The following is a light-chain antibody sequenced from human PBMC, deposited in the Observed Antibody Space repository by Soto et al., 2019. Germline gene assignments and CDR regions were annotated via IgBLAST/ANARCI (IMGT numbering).Light chain of an antibody. CDR1: QSVRSN. CDR3: QQYNNWPKT. Sequence: EIVMTQSPATLSGSPGERATLSCRASQSVRSNLARYQQKPGQAPRLLIFGASARATGIPARFSGSGSGTEFTLTISSLQSEDFAVYYCQQYNNWPKTLGQGTKVEIK. CDR2: GAS. V-gene: IGKV3-15*01. J-gene: IGKJ1*01.